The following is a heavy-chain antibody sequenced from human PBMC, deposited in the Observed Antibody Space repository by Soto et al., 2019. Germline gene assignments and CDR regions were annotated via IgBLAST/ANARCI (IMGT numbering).Heavy chain of an antibody. J-gene: IGHJ5*02. CDR3: ARVLRDIVVVPAAAWFDP. Sequence: QVQLQQWGAGLLKPSETLSLTCAVYGGSFSGYYWSWIRQPPGKGLEWIGEINHSGSTHYNPSLKSRVTISVDTSKNQFSLKLSSVTAADTAVYYYARVLRDIVVVPAAAWFDPWGQGTLVTVSS. CDR1: GGSFSGYY. D-gene: IGHD2-2*01. CDR2: INHSGST. V-gene: IGHV4-34*01.